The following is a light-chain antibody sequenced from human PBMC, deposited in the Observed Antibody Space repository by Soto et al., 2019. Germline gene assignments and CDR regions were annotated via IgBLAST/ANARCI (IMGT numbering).Light chain of an antibody. CDR3: QQYGSSPFT. CDR1: QSVSSSY. CDR2: GAS. Sequence: EIVSTQSPGTLSLSPGERATLSCSASQSVSSSYLAWYQQKPGQAPRLLIYGASSRATDIPDRFSGSGSGTDFTLTISRLEPEDFAVYYCQQYGSSPFTFGPGTKVDI. V-gene: IGKV3-20*01. J-gene: IGKJ3*01.